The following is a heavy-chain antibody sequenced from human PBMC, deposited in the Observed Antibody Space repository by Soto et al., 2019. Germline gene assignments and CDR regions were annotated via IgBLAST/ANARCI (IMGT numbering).Heavy chain of an antibody. V-gene: IGHV1-2*02. CDR3: ARGGREVPRIPYDT. CDR2: INPNVGGT. J-gene: IGHJ5*02. CDR1: GYTFSDYY. D-gene: IGHD3-16*01. Sequence: QVQLVQSGAEVKKPGASVYVSCKASGYTFSDYYVHWVGQAPGQGLEWMGWINPNVGGTNYARKFQGRVTTTRATAISTVYMNWTRLSPDYTAIYYCARGGREVPRIPYDTWCQGPRVTVSS.